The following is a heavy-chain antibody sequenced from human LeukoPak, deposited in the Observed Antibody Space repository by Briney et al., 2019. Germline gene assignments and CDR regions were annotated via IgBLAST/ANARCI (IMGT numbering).Heavy chain of an antibody. CDR3: ARAGGYVQKSYGMDV. CDR1: GGSISSYY. Sequence: SETLSLTCTVSGGSISSYYWSWIRQPPGKGLEWIGYIYYSGSTNYNPSLKSRVTISVDTSKNQFSLKLSSVTAADTAVYYCARAGGYVQKSYGMDVWGQGTTVTVSS. J-gene: IGHJ6*02. V-gene: IGHV4-59*01. CDR2: IYYSGST. D-gene: IGHD5-18*01.